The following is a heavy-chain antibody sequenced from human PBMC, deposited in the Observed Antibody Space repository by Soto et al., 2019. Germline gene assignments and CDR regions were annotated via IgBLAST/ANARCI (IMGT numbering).Heavy chain of an antibody. CDR2: IIPIFTTT. Sequence: QVHLVQSGAEVKKPGSSVKVSCKAPGGTFSNHAINWVRQAPGQGLEWMGRIIPIFTTTNYAQKFKGRVTMTADXSXISXYLELSSLRHDDTAVYYCAREVAADGTFREDVFDIWGQGTLVTVSS. V-gene: IGHV1-69*12. CDR1: GGTFSNHA. CDR3: AREVAADGTFREDVFDI. D-gene: IGHD6-13*01. J-gene: IGHJ3*02.